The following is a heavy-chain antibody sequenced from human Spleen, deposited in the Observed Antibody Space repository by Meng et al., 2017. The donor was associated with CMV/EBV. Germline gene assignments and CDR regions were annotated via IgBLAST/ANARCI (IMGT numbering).Heavy chain of an antibody. Sequence: GGSLRLSCAASGFTFSSYSMNWVRQAPGKGLEWVSSISSSSYIYYADSVKGRFTISRDNAKNSLYLQMNSLRAEDTAVYYCARDWGKDGYGNYWGQGTLVTVSS. D-gene: IGHD5-24*01. CDR1: GFTFSSYS. CDR2: ISSSSYI. V-gene: IGHV3-21*01. J-gene: IGHJ4*02. CDR3: ARDWGKDGYGNY.